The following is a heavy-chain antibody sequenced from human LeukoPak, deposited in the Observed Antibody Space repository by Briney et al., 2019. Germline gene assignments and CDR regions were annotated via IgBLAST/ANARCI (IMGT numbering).Heavy chain of an antibody. CDR1: GGTFSSYA. CDR3: ARDSGIAAAGPSFDY. Sequence: GASVKVSCKASGGTFSSYAISWVRQAPGQGLEWMGGIIPIFGTANYAQKFQGRVTITADESTSTAYMELSSLRSEDTAVYYCARDSGIAAAGPSFDYWGQGTLVTVSS. J-gene: IGHJ4*02. V-gene: IGHV1-69*13. CDR2: IIPIFGTA. D-gene: IGHD6-13*01.